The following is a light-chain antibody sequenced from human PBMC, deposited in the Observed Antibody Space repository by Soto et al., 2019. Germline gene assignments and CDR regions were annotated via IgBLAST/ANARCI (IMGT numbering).Light chain of an antibody. CDR2: KAS. J-gene: IGKJ1*01. CDR1: QTISSW. CDR3: QHYNSYSEA. V-gene: IGKV1-5*03. Sequence: IQMTQSASTLSGSFGDRVTITWRASQTISSWLAWYQQKPGKAPKLLIYKASTLKSGVPSRFSGSGYGTEFTLTISSLQTDDFATYYCQHYNSYSEAFGQGTKVDI.